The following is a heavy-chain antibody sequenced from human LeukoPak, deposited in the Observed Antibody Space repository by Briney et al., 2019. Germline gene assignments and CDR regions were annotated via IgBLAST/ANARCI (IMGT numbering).Heavy chain of an antibody. CDR1: GGTFSSYA. CDR2: IIPIFGTA. Sequence: SVKVSCKASGGTFSSYAISWVRQAPGQGLEWMGGIIPIFGTANYAQKFQGRVTITADKSTSTAYMELSSLRSEDTAVYYCAGTNYYGSGSYYNVSRSSWFDPWGQGTLVTVSS. D-gene: IGHD3-10*01. CDR3: AGTNYYGSGSYYNVSRSSWFDP. J-gene: IGHJ5*02. V-gene: IGHV1-69*06.